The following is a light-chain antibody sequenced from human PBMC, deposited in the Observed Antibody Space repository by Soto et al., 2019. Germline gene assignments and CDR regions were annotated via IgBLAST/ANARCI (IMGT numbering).Light chain of an antibody. CDR2: AAS. CDR3: QQAHTLPWT. V-gene: IGKV1-27*01. J-gene: IGKJ1*01. Sequence: IPMTQSPSSLSASLGDRVTITCRASQGISKYLAWYQQKPGKVPKLLIYAASTLQSGVPSRFSGSGSGTDSTLTISSLQPEDSAIYFCQQAHTLPWTFGQGTKVDI. CDR1: QGISKY.